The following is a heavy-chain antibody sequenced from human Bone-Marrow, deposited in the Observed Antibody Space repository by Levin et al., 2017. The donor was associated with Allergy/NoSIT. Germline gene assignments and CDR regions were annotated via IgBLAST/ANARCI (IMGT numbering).Heavy chain of an antibody. Sequence: PSETLSLTCAASGFTFSNSSMNWVRQAPGKGLEWVSYISDSSSSIFYADSVKGRFTISRDNAKNSLFLQMNSLRDEDTAVYYCARDCPHLSYSSTWYYYYGTDVWGQGTTVTVSS. J-gene: IGHJ6*02. CDR1: GFTFSNSS. V-gene: IGHV3-48*02. D-gene: IGHD6-13*01. CDR2: ISDSSSSI. CDR3: ARDCPHLSYSSTWYYYYGTDV.